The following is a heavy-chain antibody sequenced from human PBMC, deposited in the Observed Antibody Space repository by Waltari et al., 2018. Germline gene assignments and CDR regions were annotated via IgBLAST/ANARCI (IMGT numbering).Heavy chain of an antibody. CDR2: INDRGSP. Sequence: QLQLQESGSGLVKPSQTLSLTCAVSGASVSSGGHSWSWIRLPPGRGLEWIGYINDRGSPYYNPTLKSRVTISIDSSRNQFSLKLTSVTAADTAVYYCARDPGGFDRRFDSWGQGILVTVSS. CDR3: ARDPGGFDRRFDS. D-gene: IGHD3-16*01. V-gene: IGHV4-30-2*01. J-gene: IGHJ5*01. CDR1: GASVSSGGHS.